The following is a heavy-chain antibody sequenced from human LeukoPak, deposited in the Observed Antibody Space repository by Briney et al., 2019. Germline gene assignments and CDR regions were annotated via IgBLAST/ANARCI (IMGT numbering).Heavy chain of an antibody. J-gene: IGHJ4*02. CDR2: IKQDGSEK. Sequence: PGGSLRLSCAASGFTFSSYWMSWVRQAPGKGLEWVANIKQDGSEKYYVDSVKGRFTISRDNSKRSLFLQMNSLRAEDSAVYFCARARNSLVRGLFDFWGQGTLVTVSS. V-gene: IGHV3-7*01. CDR3: ARARNSLVRGLFDF. D-gene: IGHD3-10*01. CDR1: GFTFSSYW.